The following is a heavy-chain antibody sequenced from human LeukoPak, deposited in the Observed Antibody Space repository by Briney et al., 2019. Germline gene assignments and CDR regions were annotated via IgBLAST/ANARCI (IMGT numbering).Heavy chain of an antibody. CDR3: ARTSSPAHGYFQH. Sequence: GGSLRLSCAASGFTFSSYSMNWVSQAPGKGLEWGSSISSSSSYIYYADSVKGRFTISRDNAKNSLYLQMNSLRAEDTAAYYCARTSSPAHGYFQHWGQGTLVTVSS. D-gene: IGHD6-13*01. V-gene: IGHV3-21*04. J-gene: IGHJ1*01. CDR1: GFTFSSYS. CDR2: ISSSSSYI.